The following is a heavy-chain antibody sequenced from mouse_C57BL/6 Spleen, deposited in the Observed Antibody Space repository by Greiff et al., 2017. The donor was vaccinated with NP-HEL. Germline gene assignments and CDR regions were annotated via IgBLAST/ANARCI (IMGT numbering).Heavy chain of an antibody. Sequence: VQLQQPGAELVRPGSSVKLSCKASGYTFTSYWMDWVKQRPGQGLEWIGNIYPSDSETHYNQQFKDKATLTVDKSSSTAYMQLSSLTSEDSAVYYCARYDYDRLYFDYWGQGTTLTVSS. CDR1: GYTFTSYW. CDR3: ARYDYDRLYFDY. J-gene: IGHJ2*01. V-gene: IGHV1-61*01. D-gene: IGHD2-4*01. CDR2: IYPSDSET.